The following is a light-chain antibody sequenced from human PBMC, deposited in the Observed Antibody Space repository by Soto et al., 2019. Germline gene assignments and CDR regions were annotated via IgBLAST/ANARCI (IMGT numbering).Light chain of an antibody. CDR3: QQYNNWPPLT. J-gene: IGKJ4*01. Sequence: EIVMTQSPATLSVSPGDRATLSCRASQSVSTNLAWYQQKPGQAPRLLIYGASTRATGIPARFSGSGSGTEFTLTISSLQSEDVAVYYCQQYNNWPPLTFGGGTKVELK. CDR1: QSVSTN. V-gene: IGKV3-15*01. CDR2: GAS.